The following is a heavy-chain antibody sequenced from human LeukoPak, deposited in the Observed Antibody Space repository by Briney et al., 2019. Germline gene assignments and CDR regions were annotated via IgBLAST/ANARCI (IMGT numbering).Heavy chain of an antibody. Sequence: ASVKVSCKAFGYTFTGYYMHWVRQAPGQGLEWMGWINPNSGGTNYAQKFQGRVTMTRDTSISTAYMELSRLRSDDTAVYYCARKTDHYDFWSGYYTAIDYWGQGTLVTVSS. CDR1: GYTFTGYY. CDR3: ARKTDHYDFWSGYYTAIDY. D-gene: IGHD3-3*01. V-gene: IGHV1-2*02. CDR2: INPNSGGT. J-gene: IGHJ4*02.